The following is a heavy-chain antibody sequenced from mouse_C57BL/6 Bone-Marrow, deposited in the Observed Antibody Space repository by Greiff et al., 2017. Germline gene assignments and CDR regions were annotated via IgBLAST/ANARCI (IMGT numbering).Heavy chain of an antibody. Sequence: QVQLQQSGAELARPGASVKLSCKASGYTFTSYGISWVKQRTGQGLEWIGEIYPRSGNTYYNEKFKGKATLTADKYSSTAYMELRSLTSEDSAVYFCAREATVVAKWYFDVWGTGTTVTVSS. J-gene: IGHJ1*03. D-gene: IGHD1-1*01. V-gene: IGHV1-81*01. CDR3: AREATVVAKWYFDV. CDR1: GYTFTSYG. CDR2: IYPRSGNT.